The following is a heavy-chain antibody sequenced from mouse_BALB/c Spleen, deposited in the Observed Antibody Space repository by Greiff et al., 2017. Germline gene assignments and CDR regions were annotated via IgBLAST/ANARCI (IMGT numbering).Heavy chain of an antibody. Sequence: EVKLMESGGGLVKPGGSLKLSCAASGFTFSSYAMSWVRQTPEKRLEWVASISSGGSTYYPDSVKGRFTISRDNARNILYLQMSSLRSEDTAMYYCARDGNYEGYFDVWGAGTTVTVSS. J-gene: IGHJ1*01. CDR1: GFTFSSYA. CDR3: ARDGNYEGYFDV. D-gene: IGHD2-1*01. V-gene: IGHV5-6-5*01. CDR2: ISSGGST.